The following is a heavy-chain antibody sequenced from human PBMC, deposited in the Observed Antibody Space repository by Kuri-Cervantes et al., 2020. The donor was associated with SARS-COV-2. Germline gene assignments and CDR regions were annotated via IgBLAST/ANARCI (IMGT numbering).Heavy chain of an antibody. CDR1: GGSISSSSYY. CDR3: AGRLRGASSGWSQRSQYYYYYGMDV. CDR2: IYYSGST. V-gene: IGHV4-39*01. D-gene: IGHD6-19*01. Sequence: SETLSLTCTVSGGSISSSSYYWGWIRQPPGKGLEWIGSIYYSGSTYYNPSLKSRVTISVDTSKNQFSLKLSSVTAADTAVYYCAGRLRGASSGWSQRSQYYYYYGMDVWGQGTTVTVSS. J-gene: IGHJ6*02.